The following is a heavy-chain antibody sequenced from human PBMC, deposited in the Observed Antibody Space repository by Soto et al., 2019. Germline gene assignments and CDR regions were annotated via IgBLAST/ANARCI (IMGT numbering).Heavy chain of an antibody. CDR2: ITSTADTYAT. V-gene: IGHV3-73*01. J-gene: IGHJ3*02. Sequence: DVQLEESGGGLVQPGGSLKLSCAASGFSFSDSVMHWVRQVSGKGLEWVGRITSTADTYATAYTASVKGRFTVSRDDSKKTAYLPINSLKTEDTAVYYCTWSLSFAFDIWGQGTMVHVSS. CDR1: GFSFSDSV. CDR3: TWSLSFAFDI.